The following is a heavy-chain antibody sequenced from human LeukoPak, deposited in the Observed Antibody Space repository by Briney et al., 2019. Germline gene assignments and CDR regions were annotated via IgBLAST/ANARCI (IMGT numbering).Heavy chain of an antibody. CDR1: GYSISSGYY. CDR2: IYHSGRT. Sequence: PSETLSLTCTVSGYSISSGYYWGWIRQPPGKGLEWIGIIYHSGRTDYNPSLKSRVTISVDTSKNQFSLKLSSVTAADTAVYYCAREGGMNMLYSSGWYEEGWVYWGQGTLVTVSS. J-gene: IGHJ4*02. CDR3: AREGGMNMLYSSGWYEEGWVY. V-gene: IGHV4-38-2*02. D-gene: IGHD6-19*01.